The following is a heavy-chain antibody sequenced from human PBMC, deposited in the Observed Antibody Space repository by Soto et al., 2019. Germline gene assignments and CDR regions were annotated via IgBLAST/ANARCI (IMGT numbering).Heavy chain of an antibody. V-gene: IGHV1-2*02. D-gene: IGHD3-3*01. CDR2: INPNSGGT. Sequence: DSVQVSCKASGYTFTGYYMHWVRQAPGQGLEWMGWINPNSGGTNYAQKFQGRVTMTRDTSISTAYMELSRLRSDDTAVYYCARAVPGSGHYYFFDFRGQGRLVTVHS. CDR3: ARAVPGSGHYYFFDF. J-gene: IGHJ4*02. CDR1: GYTFTGYY.